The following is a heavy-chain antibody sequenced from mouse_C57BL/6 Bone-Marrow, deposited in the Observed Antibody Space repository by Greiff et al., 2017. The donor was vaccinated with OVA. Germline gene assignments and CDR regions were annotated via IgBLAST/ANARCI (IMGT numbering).Heavy chain of an antibody. Sequence: VQLQQSGPVLVKPGASVKMSCKASGYTFTDYYMNWVKQSHGKSLEWIGVINPYNGGTSYNQKFKSKATLTVDKSSSTAYMQLSSLTSEDSAVYYCARSGHYGNYVRFAYWGQGTLVTVSA. CDR2: INPYNGGT. CDR1: GYTFTDYY. V-gene: IGHV1-19*01. CDR3: ARSGHYGNYVRFAY. J-gene: IGHJ3*01. D-gene: IGHD2-1*01.